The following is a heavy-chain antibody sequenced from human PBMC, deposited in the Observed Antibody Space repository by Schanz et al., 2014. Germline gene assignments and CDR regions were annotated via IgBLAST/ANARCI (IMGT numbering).Heavy chain of an antibody. CDR2: IYSSGIA. V-gene: IGHV4-59*08. D-gene: IGHD2-21*01. Sequence: QVQLQESGPGLVKPSETLSLMCTVSGGSMDTHYWGWIRQPPGKGLEWIAFIYSSGIANYNPSLESRVPISGDTSKTQFPLRLPSVTAADTATYYCARRVVPATMGLYFDLWGQGTLVTVSS. CDR3: ARRVVPATMGLYFDL. J-gene: IGHJ4*02. CDR1: GGSMDTHY.